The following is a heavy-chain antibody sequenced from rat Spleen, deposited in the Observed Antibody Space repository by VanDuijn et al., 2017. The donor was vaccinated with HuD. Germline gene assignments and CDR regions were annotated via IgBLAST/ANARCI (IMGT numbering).Heavy chain of an antibody. Sequence: QVQLKESGPDLVQPSQTLSLTCTVSGFSLTNYGVSWVRQPPGTGLEWLAAISSGGSTYYNSVLKSRLSITRDTSKSQVFLRMNSLQTEDTATYYCVRANRESYAHFDYWGQGVVVTVSS. D-gene: IGHD1-12*01. CDR2: ISSGGST. V-gene: IGHV2S8*01. CDR3: VRANRESYAHFDY. CDR1: GFSLTNYG. J-gene: IGHJ2*01.